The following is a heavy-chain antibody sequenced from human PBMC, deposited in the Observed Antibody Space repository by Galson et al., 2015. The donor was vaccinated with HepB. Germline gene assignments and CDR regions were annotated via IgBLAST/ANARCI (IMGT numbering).Heavy chain of an antibody. J-gene: IGHJ3*02. CDR1: GLTFSNAW. CDR2: IKSKTDGGTT. D-gene: IGHD2-2*01. V-gene: IGHV3-15*01. CDR3: TTDYVVVVVPAAISI. Sequence: SLRLSCAASGLTFSNAWMSWVRQAPGKGLEWVGRIKSKTDGGTTDYAAPVKGRFTISRDDSKNTLYLQMNSLKTEDTAVYYCTTDYVVVVVPAAISIWGQGTMVTVSS.